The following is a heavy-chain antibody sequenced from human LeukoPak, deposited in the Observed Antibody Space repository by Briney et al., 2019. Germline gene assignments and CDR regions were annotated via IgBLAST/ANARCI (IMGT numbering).Heavy chain of an antibody. D-gene: IGHD1-7*01. V-gene: IGHV4-38-2*02. CDR2: IYHSGSI. Sequence: TSETLSLTCSVSDDSITMYYWGWLRQPPGKGLEWIGNIYHSGSISYNPSLKRRVSLSVDTSKTQFSLKLTSVTAADTAVYFCGRSAVGTTGRFDYGGRGTRVTVSS. J-gene: IGHJ4*02. CDR3: GRSAVGTTGRFDY. CDR1: DDSITMYY.